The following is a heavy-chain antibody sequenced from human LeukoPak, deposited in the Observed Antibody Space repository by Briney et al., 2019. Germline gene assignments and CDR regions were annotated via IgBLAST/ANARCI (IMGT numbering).Heavy chain of an antibody. CDR1: GFTFSSYD. D-gene: IGHD1-26*01. CDR3: ARGSYRHDYDG. V-gene: IGHV3-48*03. CDR2: INSSGSTI. Sequence: GSLRLSCAASGFTFSSYDMNWVRQAPGKGLVWVSYINSSGSTIYYADSVRGRFTISRDTVNNSLYLQMNSLTAEEAVVYCCARGSYRHDYDGRGNVTTVT. J-gene: IGHJ6*03.